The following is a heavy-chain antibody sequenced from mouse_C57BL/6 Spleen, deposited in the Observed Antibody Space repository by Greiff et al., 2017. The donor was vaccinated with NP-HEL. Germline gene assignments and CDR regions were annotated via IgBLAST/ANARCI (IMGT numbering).Heavy chain of an antibody. CDR3: ARGDDYGVAY. CDR2: IDPSDSET. D-gene: IGHD2-4*01. Sequence: QVQLQQPGAELVRPGSSVKLSCKASGYTFTSYWMHWVKQRPIQGLEWIGNIDPSDSETHYNQKFKDKATLTVDKSSSTAYMQLSSLTSEDSAVYYCARGDDYGVAYWGQGTLVTVSA. CDR1: GYTFTSYW. V-gene: IGHV1-52*01. J-gene: IGHJ3*01.